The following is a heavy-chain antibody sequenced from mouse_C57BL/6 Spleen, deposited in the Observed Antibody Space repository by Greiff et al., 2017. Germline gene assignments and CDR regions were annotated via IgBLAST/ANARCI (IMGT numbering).Heavy chain of an antibody. CDR1: GYTFTSYW. J-gene: IGHJ2*01. CDR2: IDPSDSET. D-gene: IGHD2-5*01. V-gene: IGHV1-52*01. Sequence: QVQLQQPGAELVRPGSSVKLSCKASGYTFTSYWMHWVKQRPIQGLEWIGNIDPSDSETHYNQKFKDKATLTVDKSSSTAYMQLSSLTSEDSAVYYGARGRAYYSNSFDYWGQGTTLTVSS. CDR3: ARGRAYYSNSFDY.